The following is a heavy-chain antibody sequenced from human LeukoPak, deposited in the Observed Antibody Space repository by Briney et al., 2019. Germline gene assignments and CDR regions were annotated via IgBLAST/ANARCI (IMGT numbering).Heavy chain of an antibody. CDR1: GGSFSGYY. CDR3: ARGHDSYSYDSSCYYYDY. J-gene: IGHJ4*02. V-gene: IGHV4-34*01. D-gene: IGHD3-22*01. CDR2: INHSGST. Sequence: PSETLSLTGAVYGGSFSGYYWSWIRQPPGKGLEWIGEINHSGSTNYNPSLKSRVTISVDTSKNQFSLKLSSVTAPNTAAYDCARGHDSYSYDSSCYYYDYWGQGTLVTVSS.